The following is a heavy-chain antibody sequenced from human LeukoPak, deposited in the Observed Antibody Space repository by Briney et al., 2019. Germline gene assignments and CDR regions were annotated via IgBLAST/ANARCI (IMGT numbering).Heavy chain of an antibody. CDR3: ASSLGDYYDSSASGGY. Sequence: SETLSLTCTVSGGSISSSTYYWGWIRQPPGKGLEWIRCIYYSGTTYYNPSLKSRVTISVDTSKNQFSLRLSSVAAADTAVYYCASSLGDYYDSSASGGYWGQGTLVTVSS. CDR2: IYYSGTT. CDR1: GGSISSSTYY. J-gene: IGHJ4*02. V-gene: IGHV4-39*01. D-gene: IGHD3-22*01.